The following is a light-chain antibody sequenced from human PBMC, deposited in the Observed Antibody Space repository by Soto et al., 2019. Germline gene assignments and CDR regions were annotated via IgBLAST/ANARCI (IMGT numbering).Light chain of an antibody. CDR1: QSLLHSNGYNY. Sequence: DIVMTQSPLSLPVTPGEPASISCRSSQSLLHSNGYNYLDWYLQKPGQSPQLLIYLGSNRASGVHDRFSGSKSGTDFTLKISRLEAEDVGVYYCMQALQTGPFGQGPKVELK. CDR3: MQALQTGP. CDR2: LGS. J-gene: IGKJ1*01. V-gene: IGKV2-28*01.